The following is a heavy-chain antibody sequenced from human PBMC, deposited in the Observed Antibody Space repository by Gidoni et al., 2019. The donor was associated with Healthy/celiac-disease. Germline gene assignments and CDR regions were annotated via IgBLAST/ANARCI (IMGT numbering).Heavy chain of an antibody. Sequence: QLQLVQSGAVVKKPGSSVKVSCKASGGPFTSYLISWVRHAPGQGLEWMGGIIPIFGTANYAQKFQGRGTITADKSTSTAYMELSSLRSEDTAVYYCARGDLGYCSSTSCYNSLGYYYYYMDVWGKGTTVTVSS. CDR3: ARGDLGYCSSTSCYNSLGYYYYYMDV. J-gene: IGHJ6*03. D-gene: IGHD2-2*02. CDR2: IIPIFGTA. CDR1: GGPFTSYL. V-gene: IGHV1-69*06.